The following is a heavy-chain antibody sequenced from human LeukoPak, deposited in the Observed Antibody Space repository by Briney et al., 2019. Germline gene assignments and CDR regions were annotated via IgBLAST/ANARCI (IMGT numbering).Heavy chain of an antibody. CDR3: ARDGLLWFGELANYYYGMDV. CDR1: GFTFSSYS. D-gene: IGHD3-10*01. J-gene: IGHJ6*02. CDR2: ISSSSSTI. Sequence: GGSLRLSCAASGFTFSSYSMNWVRQAPGKGLEWVSYISSSSSTIYYADSVKGRFTISRDNAKNSLYLQMNSLRDEDTAVYYCARDGLLWFGELANYYYGMDVRGQGTTVTVSS. V-gene: IGHV3-48*02.